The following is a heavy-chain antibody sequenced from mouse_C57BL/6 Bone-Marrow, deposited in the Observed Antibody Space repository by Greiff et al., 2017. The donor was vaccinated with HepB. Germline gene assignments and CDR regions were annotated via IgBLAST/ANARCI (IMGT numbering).Heavy chain of an antibody. D-gene: IGHD1-1*01. V-gene: IGHV7-3*01. CDR1: GFTFTDYY. CDR2: IRNKANGYTT. Sequence: EVQVVESGGGLVQPGGSLSLSCAASGFTFTDYYMSWVRQPPGKALEWLGFIRNKANGYTTEYSASVKGRFTISRDNSQSILYLQMNALRAEDSATYYCARWGSSYSYYFDYWGQGTTLTVSS. CDR3: ARWGSSYSYYFDY. J-gene: IGHJ2*01.